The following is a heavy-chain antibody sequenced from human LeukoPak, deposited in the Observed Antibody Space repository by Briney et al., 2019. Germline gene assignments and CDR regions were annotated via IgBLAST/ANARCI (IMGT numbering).Heavy chain of an antibody. CDR1: GGSFSGYY. J-gene: IGHJ4*02. V-gene: IGHV4-34*01. CDR3: ARAKRRAHFDY. Sequence: PSETLSLTCAVYGGSFSGYYWSWIRQPPGKGLEWIGEINHSGSTNYNPSLKSRFTISVATAKNQFSLRLSSVTAADTAVYYCARAKRRAHFDYWGQGTLVTVSS. D-gene: IGHD4/OR15-4a*01. CDR2: INHSGST.